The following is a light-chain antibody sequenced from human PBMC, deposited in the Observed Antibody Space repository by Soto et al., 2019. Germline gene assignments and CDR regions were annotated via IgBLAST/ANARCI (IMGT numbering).Light chain of an antibody. CDR3: KQRSNWIN. CDR2: DAS. Sequence: EIVMTQSPVTLSVSPGELATLSCSASQSVSVNLAWYQQKPGQAPRLLIYDASNRATGIPGRFSGSGSGKDFTLTISSLEPEDFAVYYCKQRSNWINFGQGTRLVI. V-gene: IGKV3-11*01. J-gene: IGKJ5*01. CDR1: QSVSVN.